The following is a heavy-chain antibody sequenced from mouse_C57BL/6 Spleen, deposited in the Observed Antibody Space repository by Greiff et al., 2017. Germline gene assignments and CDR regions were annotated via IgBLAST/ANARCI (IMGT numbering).Heavy chain of an antibody. CDR3: ARRKSNSVSYFEV. D-gene: IGHD2-5*01. Sequence: QVQLQQPGAELVKPGASVKLSCKASGYTFTSYWMQWVKQRPGQGLEWIGEIDPSDSYTNYNQKFKGKATLTVDTSSSTAYMQLSSLTSEVSAVYYCARRKSNSVSYFEVWGTGTTVTVSS. CDR1: GYTFTSYW. J-gene: IGHJ1*03. CDR2: IDPSDSYT. V-gene: IGHV1-50*01.